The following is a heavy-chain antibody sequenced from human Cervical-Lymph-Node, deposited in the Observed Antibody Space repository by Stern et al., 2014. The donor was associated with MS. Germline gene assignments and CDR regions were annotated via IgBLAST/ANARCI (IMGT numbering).Heavy chain of an antibody. V-gene: IGHV3-9*01. CDR2: ISWNSGSR. D-gene: IGHD5-18*01. CDR3: AKDRNRGYSYGYSYGMDV. CDR1: GFTFDDYA. J-gene: IGHJ6*02. Sequence: EVQLVESGGGLVQPGRSLRLSCAASGFTFDDYAMHWVRQAPGKGLEWVSGISWNSGSRGYADSVKVRFTISRDNAKNSLYLQMNSLRAEDTALYYCAKDRNRGYSYGYSYGMDVWGQGTTVTVSS.